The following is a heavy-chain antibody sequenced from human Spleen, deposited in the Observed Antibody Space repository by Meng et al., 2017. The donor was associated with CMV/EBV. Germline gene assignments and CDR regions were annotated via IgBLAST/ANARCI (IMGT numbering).Heavy chain of an antibody. Sequence: SETLSLTCTVSGGSISSGGYYWSWIRQHPGKGLEWIGYIYYSGSTYYNPSLKSRVTISDDTSKTQFSLRLSSVTAADTAMYFCARTRLRYYYYAMDVWGQGTTVTVSS. CDR3: ARTRLRYYYYAMDV. CDR2: IYYSGST. CDR1: GGSISSGGYY. D-gene: IGHD4-17*01. V-gene: IGHV4-31*03. J-gene: IGHJ6*02.